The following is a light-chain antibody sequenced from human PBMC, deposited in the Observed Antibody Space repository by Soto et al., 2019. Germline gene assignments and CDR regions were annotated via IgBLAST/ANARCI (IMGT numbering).Light chain of an antibody. V-gene: IGLV2-14*01. CDR3: SSYTSSSTLLYV. J-gene: IGLJ1*01. Sequence: QSLLTHPASVSGSPGQSITISCTGTSSDVGGYNYVSWYQQHPGKAPKLMIYEVSNRPSGVSNRFSGSKSGNTASLTISGLQAEDEADYYCSSYTSSSTLLYVFGTGTKVTVL. CDR2: EVS. CDR1: SSDVGGYNY.